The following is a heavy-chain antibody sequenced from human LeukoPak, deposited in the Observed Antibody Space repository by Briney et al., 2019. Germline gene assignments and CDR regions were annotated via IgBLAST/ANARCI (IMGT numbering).Heavy chain of an antibody. CDR2: IIPIFGTA. J-gene: IGHJ6*03. CDR1: GGTFSGYA. Sequence: SVKVSCKASGGTFSGYAISWVRQAPGQGLEWMGGIIPIFGTANYAQKFQGRVTITADEATSTAYMELSSLRSEDTAVYYCARGRGYYYMDVWGKGTTVTVSS. CDR3: ARGRGYYYMDV. V-gene: IGHV1-69*13.